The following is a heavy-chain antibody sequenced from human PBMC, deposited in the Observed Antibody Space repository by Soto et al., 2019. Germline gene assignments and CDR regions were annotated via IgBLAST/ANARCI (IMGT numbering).Heavy chain of an antibody. CDR1: GYTLTELS. J-gene: IGHJ4*02. CDR3: ATDARGDDSFDY. D-gene: IGHD2-21*02. V-gene: IGHV1-24*01. Sequence: QVQLLQSGAEVKKPGASVKVSCKVSGYTLTELSMHWVRQAPGKGLEWMGGFDPEDGETIYAQKFQCRVTMTEDTSTDTAYMELSSLRSEDTAVYYCATDARGDDSFDYWGQGTLVTVSS. CDR2: FDPEDGET.